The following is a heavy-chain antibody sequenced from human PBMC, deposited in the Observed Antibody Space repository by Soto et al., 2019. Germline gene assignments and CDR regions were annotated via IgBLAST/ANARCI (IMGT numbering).Heavy chain of an antibody. J-gene: IGHJ4*02. Sequence: QLQLQESGPGLVKPSETLSLTCTVSGGSISSSSYYWGWIRQPPGKGLEWIGSIYYSGSTYYNPSLKSRVTISVDTSKNQFSLKLSSVTAADTAVYYCARIDYERENDYWGQGTLVTVSS. V-gene: IGHV4-39*01. CDR1: GGSISSSSYY. D-gene: IGHD3-22*01. CDR3: ARIDYERENDY. CDR2: IYYSGST.